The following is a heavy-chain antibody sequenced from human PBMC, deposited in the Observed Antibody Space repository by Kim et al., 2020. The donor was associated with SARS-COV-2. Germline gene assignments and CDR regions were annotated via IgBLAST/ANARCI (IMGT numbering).Heavy chain of an antibody. Sequence: GGSLRLSCAASGFTFSSYAMSWVRQAPGKGLEWVSAISCSGASTYYADSVKGRFTISRDNSKNTLYLQMNSLRAEDTAVYYCANPSMVRYGMDVWGQGTTVTVSS. V-gene: IGHV3-23*01. CDR1: GFTFSSYA. CDR2: ISCSGAST. J-gene: IGHJ6*02. CDR3: ANPSMVRYGMDV. D-gene: IGHD3-10*01.